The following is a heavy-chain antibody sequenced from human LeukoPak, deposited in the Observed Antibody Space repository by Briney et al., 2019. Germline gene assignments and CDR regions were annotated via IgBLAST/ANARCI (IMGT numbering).Heavy chain of an antibody. D-gene: IGHD1-26*01. CDR3: AKSGGYGLIDY. J-gene: IGHJ4*02. CDR2: IYSSGST. V-gene: IGHV4-39*01. CDR1: GASIIGSGYY. Sequence: SETLSLTCAVSGASIIGSGYYWGWIRQPPGKGLEWIGNIYSSGSTYYNASLQSRVTISIDTSKKQFSLRLNSVTAADTAMYYCAKSGGYGLIDYWGQGTRVTVSS.